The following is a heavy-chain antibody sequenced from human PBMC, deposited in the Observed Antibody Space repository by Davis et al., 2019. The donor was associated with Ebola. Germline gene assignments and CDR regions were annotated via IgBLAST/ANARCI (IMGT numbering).Heavy chain of an antibody. CDR3: ARQAAYCGGDCLDAFDI. Sequence: PSETLSLTCTVSGGSISSSSYYWGWIRQPPGKGLEWIGSIYYSGSTYYNPSLKSRVTISVETSKNQFSLKLSSVTAADTAVYYCARQAAYCGGDCLDAFDIWGQGTMVTVSS. J-gene: IGHJ3*02. CDR1: GGSISSSSYY. CDR2: IYYSGST. D-gene: IGHD2-21*02. V-gene: IGHV4-39*01.